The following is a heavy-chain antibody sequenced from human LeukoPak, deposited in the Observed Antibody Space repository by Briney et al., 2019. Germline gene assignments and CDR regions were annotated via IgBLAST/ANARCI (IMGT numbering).Heavy chain of an antibody. D-gene: IGHD2-21*02. Sequence: GGSLRLSCAVSGFSFTNYWMHWVRQDPGKGLVWVSYISSDGSVTKYADSVKGRFTISRDNAVNTLYLHMNSLRVEDTAVYYCVRGSLRLPRSTPDYWGQGTLVTVSS. V-gene: IGHV3-74*03. CDR2: ISSDGSVT. CDR3: VRGSLRLPRSTPDY. J-gene: IGHJ4*02. CDR1: GFSFTNYW.